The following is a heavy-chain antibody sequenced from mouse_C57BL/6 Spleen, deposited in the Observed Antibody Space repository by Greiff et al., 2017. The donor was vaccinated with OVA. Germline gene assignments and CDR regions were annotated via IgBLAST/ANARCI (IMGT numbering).Heavy chain of an antibody. J-gene: IGHJ4*01. CDR1: GYTFTSYW. CDR3: AISYGNYEAMDY. Sequence: QVQLQQPGAELVKPGASVKLSCKASGYTFTSYWMHWVKQRPGQGLEWIGMIHPNSGSTNYNEKFKSKATLTVDKSSSTAYMQLSSLTSEDSAVYYCAISYGNYEAMDYWGQGTSVTVSS. V-gene: IGHV1-64*01. D-gene: IGHD2-1*01. CDR2: IHPNSGST.